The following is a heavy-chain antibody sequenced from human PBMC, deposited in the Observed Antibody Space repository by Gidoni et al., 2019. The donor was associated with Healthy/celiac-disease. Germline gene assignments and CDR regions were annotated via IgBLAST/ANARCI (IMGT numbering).Heavy chain of an antibody. CDR3: ARDLGWGPWGGDFDY. D-gene: IGHD3-16*01. J-gene: IGHJ4*02. V-gene: IGHV3-74*01. CDR2: NNTDGSST. Sequence: EVQLVESGGGLVQPGGSPRLSCAASGFPFSSYWMHWARQAPGKGLVWVSRNNTDGSSTNYADSVKGRFTISRDNAKNTLSLQMNSLRAEDTAVYYCARDLGWGPWGGDFDYWGQGTLVTVSS. CDR1: GFPFSSYW.